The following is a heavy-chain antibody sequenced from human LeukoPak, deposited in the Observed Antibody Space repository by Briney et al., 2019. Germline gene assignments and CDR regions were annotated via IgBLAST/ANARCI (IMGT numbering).Heavy chain of an antibody. CDR2: IYYSGST. CDR1: GGSISSSSYY. J-gene: IGHJ4*02. D-gene: IGHD3-10*01. V-gene: IGHV4-39*01. CDR3: ARTRYYYNSRSYGAPYYFDY. Sequence: PSETLSLTCTVSGGSISSSSYYWGWIRQPPGKGLEWIGSIYYSGSTYYNPSLRSRVTISVDTSKNQFSLKLSSVTAADTAVYYCARTRYYYNSRSYGAPYYFDYWGQGTLVTVSS.